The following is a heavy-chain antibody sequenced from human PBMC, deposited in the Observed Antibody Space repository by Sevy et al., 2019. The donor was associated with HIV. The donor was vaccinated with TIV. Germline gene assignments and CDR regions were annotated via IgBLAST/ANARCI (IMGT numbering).Heavy chain of an antibody. CDR1: EFTFSSYA. J-gene: IGHJ6*02. CDR3: SKGFCSGATCPSYYYYYCMDV. CDR2: ISGSGRFT. D-gene: IGHD2-15*01. Sequence: GGSLRLSCSASEFTFSSYAMSWVRQAPGKGLEWVSSISGSGRFTYYADSVEGRFIISRDNSKNTLFVQMNSLRAEDTAVYYYSKGFCSGATCPSYYYYYCMDVWGQGTTVTVSS. V-gene: IGHV3-23*01.